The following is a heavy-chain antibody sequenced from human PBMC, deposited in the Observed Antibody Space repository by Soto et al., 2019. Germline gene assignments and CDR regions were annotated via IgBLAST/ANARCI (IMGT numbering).Heavy chain of an antibody. J-gene: IGHJ4*02. CDR3: ARLVVGNYFHY. Sequence: ASVKVSCKASGYTFTNYAMHWVRQAPGQRLEWMGWINAGNGNTKYSQKFQGRVTITRDTSASTAYMELSSLRSEDTAVYYCARLVVGNYFHYWGQGTLVTVSS. CDR2: INAGNGNT. V-gene: IGHV1-3*01. CDR1: GYTFTNYA. D-gene: IGHD2-15*01.